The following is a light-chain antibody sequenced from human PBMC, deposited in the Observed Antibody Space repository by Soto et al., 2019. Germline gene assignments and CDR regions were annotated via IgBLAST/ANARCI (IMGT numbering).Light chain of an antibody. CDR2: EDK. J-gene: IGLJ2*01. CDR1: SGRIATNY. V-gene: IGLV6-57*02. CDR3: SSYTSSSRV. Sequence: NFMLTQPHSVSESPGKTVTISCTGSSGRIATNYVQWYQQRPGSAPTTVIYEDKQRPSGVPDRFSGSIDSSSNSASLTISGLKTEDEADYYCSSYTSSSRVFGGGTKLTVL.